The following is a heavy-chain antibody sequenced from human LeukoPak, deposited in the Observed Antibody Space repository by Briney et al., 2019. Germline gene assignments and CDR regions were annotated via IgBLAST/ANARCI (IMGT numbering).Heavy chain of an antibody. V-gene: IGHV1-69*05. CDR2: IIPIFGTA. CDR3: ARDRVDYDSSGYWTNWFDP. CDR1: GGTFSSYA. Sequence: AASVKVSCKASGGTFSSYAISWVRQAPGQGLEWMGGIIPIFGTANYAQKFQGRVTITTDESTSTAYMELSSLRSDDTAVYYCARDRVDYDSSGYWTNWFDPWGQGTLVTVSS. J-gene: IGHJ5*02. D-gene: IGHD3-22*01.